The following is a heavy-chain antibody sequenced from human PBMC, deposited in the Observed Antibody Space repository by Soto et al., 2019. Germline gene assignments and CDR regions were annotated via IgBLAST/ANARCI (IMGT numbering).Heavy chain of an antibody. CDR1: GFTFSSYG. V-gene: IGHV3-30*18. J-gene: IGHJ4*02. Sequence: PGGFLRLSCAASGFTFSSYGMHWVRQAPGKGLEWVAVISYDGSNKYYADSVKGRFTISRDNSKNTLYLQMNSLRAEDTAVYYCAKDNYYYDSSGQSPTPVDYWGQGTLVNVSS. CDR3: AKDNYYYDSSGQSPTPVDY. D-gene: IGHD3-22*01. CDR2: ISYDGSNK.